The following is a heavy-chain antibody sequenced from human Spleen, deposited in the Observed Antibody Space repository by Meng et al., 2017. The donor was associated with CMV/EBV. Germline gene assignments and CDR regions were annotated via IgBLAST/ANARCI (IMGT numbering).Heavy chain of an antibody. V-gene: IGHV1-69*04. CDR2: IIPVVGIT. D-gene: IGHD3-3*01. Sequence: SVKVSCKASGDTFSSYTLSWVRQAPGQGLEWMGRIIPVVGITHYAQKFQGRVTMTRDTSTSTVYMELSSLRSEDTAVYYCARDLGFGVVIFRTQRGGAFDIWGQGTMVTVSS. CDR3: ARDLGFGVVIFRTQRGGAFDI. J-gene: IGHJ3*02. CDR1: GDTFSSYT.